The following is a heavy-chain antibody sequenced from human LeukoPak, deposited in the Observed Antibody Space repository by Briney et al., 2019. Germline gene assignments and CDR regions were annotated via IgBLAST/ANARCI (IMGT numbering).Heavy chain of an antibody. Sequence: PSETLSLTCTVSGGSISSSSSYWGWIGPPPGKGLEWIGRIYYSGRTYFNPSLKRRVTFSVNTSKKLFSLKLSSVTAADTAVYYCARTYYYDSSGYYYCYYMDVWGKGTTVTVSS. J-gene: IGHJ6*03. CDR2: IYYSGRT. D-gene: IGHD3-22*01. CDR1: GGSISSSSSY. CDR3: ARTYYYDSSGYYYCYYMDV. V-gene: IGHV4-39*01.